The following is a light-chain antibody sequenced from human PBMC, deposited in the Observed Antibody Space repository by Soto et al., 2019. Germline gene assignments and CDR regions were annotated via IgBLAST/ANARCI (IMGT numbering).Light chain of an antibody. CDR2: EVS. J-gene: IGLJ1*01. CDR1: SSDVGAYNY. V-gene: IGLV2-14*01. Sequence: QSALTQPASVSGSPGQSITISCTGTSSDVGAYNYVSWYQQHPGKAPKLMIYEVSNRPSGVSNRFFGSKSGNTASLTISGLQAEDEADYYCSSYTTSTSTTYVFGTGTKVTVL. CDR3: SSYTTSTSTTYV.